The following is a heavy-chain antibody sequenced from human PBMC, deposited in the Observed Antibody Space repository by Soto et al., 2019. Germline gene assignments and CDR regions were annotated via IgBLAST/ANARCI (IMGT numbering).Heavy chain of an antibody. Sequence: QLQLQESGPGLVKPSETLSLTCSVSGGSVYTSFFYWAWIRQPPGKGLEWIGSIYYSGNPYYTPSLKTRVPISVDTSKNQCSLDLSSVTAADTAVYYCARVVAGSGWYYFDYWGQGTLVTVSS. J-gene: IGHJ4*02. CDR3: ARVVAGSGWYYFDY. CDR2: IYYSGNP. CDR1: GGSVYTSFFY. D-gene: IGHD6-19*01. V-gene: IGHV4-39*01.